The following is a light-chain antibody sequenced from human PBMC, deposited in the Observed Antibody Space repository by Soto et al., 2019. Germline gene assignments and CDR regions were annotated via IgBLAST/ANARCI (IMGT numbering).Light chain of an antibody. J-gene: IGLJ3*02. CDR2: DVS. Sequence: QSALTQPRSVSGSPGQSVTISCTGTSSDVGAYNYVSWYQQHPGKAPKLMIYDVSKRPSGVPDRFSGSKSGNTASLTISGLQAEDEADYYCCSYAGSYTWVFGGGTQLTGL. CDR3: CSYAGSYTWV. V-gene: IGLV2-11*01. CDR1: SSDVGAYNY.